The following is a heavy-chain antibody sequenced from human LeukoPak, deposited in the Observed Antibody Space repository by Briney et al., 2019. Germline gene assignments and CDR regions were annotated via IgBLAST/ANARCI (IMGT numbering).Heavy chain of an antibody. CDR2: ISYDGSNK. J-gene: IGHJ4*02. V-gene: IGHV3-30-3*01. Sequence: PGGSLRLSCAASGFTFSSYAMHWVRQAPGKGLEWVAVISYDGSNKYYADSVKGRFTISRDNSENTLYLQMNSLRAEDTAVYYCARAECSSTSCWGYFDYWGQGTLVTVSS. CDR3: ARAECSSTSCWGYFDY. D-gene: IGHD2-2*01. CDR1: GFTFSSYA.